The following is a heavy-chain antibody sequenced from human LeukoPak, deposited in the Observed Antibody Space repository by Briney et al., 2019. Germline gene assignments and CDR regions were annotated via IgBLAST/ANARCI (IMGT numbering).Heavy chain of an antibody. CDR2: ISAYNGNT. Sequence: GASVKVSCKASGYTFTSYGISWVRQAPGQGLDWMGWISAYNGNTNYAQKLQGRVTMTTDTSTSTAYMELRSLSSDDTAVYYCARGVSGYCSSTSCSRGFDPWGQGTLVTVSS. V-gene: IGHV1-18*01. D-gene: IGHD2-2*01. CDR1: GYTFTSYG. CDR3: ARGVSGYCSSTSCSRGFDP. J-gene: IGHJ5*02.